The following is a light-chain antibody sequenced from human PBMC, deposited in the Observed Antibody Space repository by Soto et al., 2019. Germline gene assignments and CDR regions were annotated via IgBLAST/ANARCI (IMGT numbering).Light chain of an antibody. CDR3: MQALQTPYT. CDR1: QSFLHRNGYNY. J-gene: IGKJ2*01. Sequence: DIVMTQSPLSLPVTPGEPASISCRSSQSFLHRNGYNYLDWYLQKPGQSPQLLIYLGSNRASGVPDRFSGSGSGTDFTLKISRVEAEDVGVYYCMQALQTPYTFGQGTKLEIK. V-gene: IGKV2-28*01. CDR2: LGS.